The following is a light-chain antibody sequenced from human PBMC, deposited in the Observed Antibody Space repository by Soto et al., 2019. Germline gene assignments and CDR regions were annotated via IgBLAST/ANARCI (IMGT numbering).Light chain of an antibody. Sequence: EIVLTQSPGTLSLSPGERATLSCRASQSVNTNYLAWYQQKSGQAPRLLIYGASSRATGIPDRFSGSGSGPDFPLTISTLEPEDFAAYFCHQYSTSPITFDQATRLDIK. CDR3: HQYSTSPIT. V-gene: IGKV3-20*01. CDR2: GAS. J-gene: IGKJ5*01. CDR1: QSVNTNY.